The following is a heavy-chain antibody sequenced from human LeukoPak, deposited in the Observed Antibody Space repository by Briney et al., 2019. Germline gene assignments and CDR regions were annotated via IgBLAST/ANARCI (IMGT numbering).Heavy chain of an antibody. Sequence: GGSLRLSCAASGFTVSSNYMSWGRQAPGKGLEWVSVIYSGGSTYYAHSVKGRFTISRDNSKNTLYLQMNSLRAEDTAVYYCARGVAAAGIDYWGQGTLVTVSS. CDR2: IYSGGST. J-gene: IGHJ4*02. D-gene: IGHD6-13*01. CDR1: GFTVSSNY. CDR3: ARGVAAAGIDY. V-gene: IGHV3-66*01.